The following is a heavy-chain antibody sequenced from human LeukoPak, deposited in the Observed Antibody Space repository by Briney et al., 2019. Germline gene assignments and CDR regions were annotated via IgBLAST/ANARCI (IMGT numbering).Heavy chain of an antibody. CDR3: ARARGGSSWYGGVDY. V-gene: IGHV3-21*01. Sequence: GGSLRLSCAASGFTFSSYSMSWVRQAPGKGLEWVSSISSSSSYIYYADSVKGRFTIPRDNAKNSLYLQMNSLRAEDTAVYYCARARGGSSWYGGVDYWGQGTLVTVSS. CDR1: GFTFSSYS. CDR2: ISSSSSYI. D-gene: IGHD6-13*01. J-gene: IGHJ4*02.